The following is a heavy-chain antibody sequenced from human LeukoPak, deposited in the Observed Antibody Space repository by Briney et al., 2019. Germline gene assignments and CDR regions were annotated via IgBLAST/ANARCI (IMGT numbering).Heavy chain of an antibody. J-gene: IGHJ5*02. CDR3: ARDTITMNGNWFDP. CDR2: INHSGST. V-gene: IGHV4-34*01. D-gene: IGHD3-22*01. CDR1: GGSFSGYY. Sequence: PSETLSLTCAVYGGSFSGYYWSWIRQPPGKGLEWIGEINHSGSTNYNPSLKSRVTISVDTSKNQFSLELSSVTAADTAVYYCARDTITMNGNWFDPWGQGTLVTVSS.